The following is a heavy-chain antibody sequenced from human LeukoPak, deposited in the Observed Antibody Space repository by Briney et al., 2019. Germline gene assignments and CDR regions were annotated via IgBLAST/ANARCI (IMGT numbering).Heavy chain of an antibody. V-gene: IGHV3-7*01. D-gene: IGHD2-15*01. CDR1: GFTVSSNY. CDR2: IKQDGSEK. J-gene: IGHJ4*02. Sequence: GGSLRLSCAASGFTVSSNYMSWVRQAPGKGLEWVANIKQDGSEKYYVDSVKGRFTISRDNAKNSLYLQMNSLRAEDTAVYYCARPELPGWSVLFDFWGQGTLVTVSS. CDR3: ARPELPGWSVLFDF.